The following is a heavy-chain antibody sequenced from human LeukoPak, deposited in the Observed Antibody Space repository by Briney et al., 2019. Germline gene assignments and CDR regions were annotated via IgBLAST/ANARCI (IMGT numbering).Heavy chain of an antibody. Sequence: ASVKVSCKASGYTFTSYAMHWVRQAPGQRLEWMGCSNAGNGNTKYSQEFQGRVTITRDTSASTAYMELSSLRSEDMAVYYCARGGSGSYYYYFDYWGQGTLVTVSS. CDR2: SNAGNGNT. CDR1: GYTFTSYA. V-gene: IGHV1-3*02. CDR3: ARGGSGSYYYYFDY. J-gene: IGHJ4*02. D-gene: IGHD3-10*01.